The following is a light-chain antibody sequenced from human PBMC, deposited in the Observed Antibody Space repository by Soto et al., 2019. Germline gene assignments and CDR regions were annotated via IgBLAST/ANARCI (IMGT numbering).Light chain of an antibody. V-gene: IGKV3-20*01. CDR2: GPS. J-gene: IGKJ4*01. CDR3: QQYGSSPPTLT. Sequence: EIVLTQSPGTLSLSPGERAILSCRDSQSISSSYLAWYQQKPGQAPRILIYGPSSRATGIPDRFSGSGSGTDFTLTISRLEPEDFALYYCQQYGSSPPTLTFGGGTKVEIK. CDR1: QSISSSY.